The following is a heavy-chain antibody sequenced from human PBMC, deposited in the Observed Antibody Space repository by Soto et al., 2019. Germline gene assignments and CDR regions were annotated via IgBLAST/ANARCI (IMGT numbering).Heavy chain of an antibody. Sequence: VQLLESGGGLVQPGGSLRLSCAASGFTFSSYAMSWVRQAPGKGLEWISGISGSGGSTYYAHSVKGRFTISRDNSKTTLYLQMNSLRAEDTAVYYCAKDQVVVPAAREGWFDPWGLGTLVTVSS. J-gene: IGHJ5*02. CDR2: ISGSGGST. V-gene: IGHV3-23*01. CDR1: GFTFSSYA. D-gene: IGHD2-15*01. CDR3: AKDQVVVPAAREGWFDP.